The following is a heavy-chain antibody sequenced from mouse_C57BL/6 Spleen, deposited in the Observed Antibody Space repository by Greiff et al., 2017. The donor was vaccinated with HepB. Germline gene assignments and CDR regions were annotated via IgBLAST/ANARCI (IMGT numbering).Heavy chain of an antibody. CDR3: ARHYYGTGLAY. D-gene: IGHD1-1*01. J-gene: IGHJ3*01. Sequence: VKVVESGAELMKPGASVKLSCKATGYTFTGYWIEWVKQRPGHGLEWIGEILPGSGSTNYNEKFKGKATFTADTSSNTAYMQLSSLTTEDSAIYYCARHYYGTGLAYWGQGTLVTVSA. V-gene: IGHV1-9*01. CDR2: ILPGSGST. CDR1: GYTFTGYW.